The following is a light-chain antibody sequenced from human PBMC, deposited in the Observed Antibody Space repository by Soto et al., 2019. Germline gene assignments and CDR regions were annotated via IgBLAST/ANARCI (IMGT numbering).Light chain of an antibody. CDR1: RDIGSD. J-gene: IGKJ1*01. Sequence: ATQTTQSLSSLSASVGDRITITCRASRDIGSDLSWYQQKPGKPPKVLIYGASNLQSGVPPRFSGSGSGTDFTLAISSLQPEDSATYYCLQDINYPWTFGQGTKVEIK. CDR3: LQDINYPWT. V-gene: IGKV1-6*01. CDR2: GAS.